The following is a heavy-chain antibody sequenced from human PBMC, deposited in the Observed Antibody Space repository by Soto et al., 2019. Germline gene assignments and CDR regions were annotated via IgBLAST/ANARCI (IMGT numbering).Heavy chain of an antibody. CDR1: GGSISSGDYY. Sequence: SETLSLTCTVSGGSISSGDYYWSWIRQPPGKGLEWIGYIYYSGSTYYNPSLKSRVTISVDTSKNQFSLKLSSVTAADTAVYYGTKGIFANWFDPWGQGTLVTVSS. CDR3: TKGIFANWFDP. V-gene: IGHV4-30-4*01. D-gene: IGHD3-3*01. J-gene: IGHJ5*02. CDR2: IYYSGST.